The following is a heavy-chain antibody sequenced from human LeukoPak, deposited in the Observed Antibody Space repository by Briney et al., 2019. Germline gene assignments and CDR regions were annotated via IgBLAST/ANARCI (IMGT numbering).Heavy chain of an antibody. CDR1: GFTFSSYG. J-gene: IGHJ4*02. CDR2: ISSSGDT. V-gene: IGHV3-23*01. D-gene: IGHD1-26*01. Sequence: QSGGSLRLSCAASGFTFSSYGMHWVRQAPGKGLEWVSAISSSGDTYYAGSVKGRFTISRDNSKNTLYLQMNSLRAEDTAVYYCAKDAVGATAYYFDYWGQGTLVTVSS. CDR3: AKDAVGATAYYFDY.